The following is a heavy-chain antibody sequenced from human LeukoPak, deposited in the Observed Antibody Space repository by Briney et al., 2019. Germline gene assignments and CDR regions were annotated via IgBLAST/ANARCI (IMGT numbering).Heavy chain of an antibody. V-gene: IGHV4-61*02. CDR3: ARRAEYYMDV. Sequence: SETLSLTCTVSGGSISSGSYYWNWIRQPAGKGLEWIGRIYTSGSTNYNPSLKSRVTISVDTSKNQFSLKLSSVTAAGTAVYYCARRAEYYMDVWGKGTTVTVSS. D-gene: IGHD1-14*01. CDR1: GGSISSGSYY. CDR2: IYTSGST. J-gene: IGHJ6*03.